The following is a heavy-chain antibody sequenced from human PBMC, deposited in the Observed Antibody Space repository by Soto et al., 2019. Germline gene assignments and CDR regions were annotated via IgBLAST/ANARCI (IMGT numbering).Heavy chain of an antibody. D-gene: IGHD5-12*01. J-gene: IGHJ6*02. CDR2: ISSSSSTI. CDR1: GFTFSSYS. Sequence: GGSLRLSCAASGFTFSSYSMNWVRQAPGKGLEWVSYISSSSSTIYYADSVTGRFTISRDNAKNSLYLQMNSLRNEDTAVYYCAREHVATIPYSYYGMDVWGQGTTVTVSS. V-gene: IGHV3-48*02. CDR3: AREHVATIPYSYYGMDV.